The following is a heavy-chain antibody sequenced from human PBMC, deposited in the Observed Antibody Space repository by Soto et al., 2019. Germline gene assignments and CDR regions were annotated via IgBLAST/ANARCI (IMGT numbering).Heavy chain of an antibody. CDR3: ARLSIVVVPAALMDV. CDR2: LDPNVSYT. D-gene: IGHD2-2*01. CDR1: GYSFTSYW. V-gene: IGHV5-10-1*01. Sequence: VESLKISCKGSGYSFTSYWISWVRQMPGKVLEWMGRLDPNVSYTNYSPSFHGHVTISADKSISAAYLRWSRLQASGTAMYYCARLSIVVVPAALMDVWRQGTTATVSS. J-gene: IGHJ6*02.